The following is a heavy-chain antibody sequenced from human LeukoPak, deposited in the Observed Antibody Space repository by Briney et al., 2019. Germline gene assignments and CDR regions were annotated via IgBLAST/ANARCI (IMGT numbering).Heavy chain of an antibody. CDR2: ISSNGGST. V-gene: IGHV3-64D*06. CDR3: VKAEGYSSSWYKY. D-gene: IGHD6-13*01. Sequence: PGGSLRLSCSASGFTFSSYAMHWVRQAPGEGLEYVSAISSNGGSTYYADSVKGRFTISRDNSKNTLYLQMSSLRAEDTAVYYCVKAEGYSSSWYKYWGQGTLVTVSS. CDR1: GFTFSSYA. J-gene: IGHJ4*02.